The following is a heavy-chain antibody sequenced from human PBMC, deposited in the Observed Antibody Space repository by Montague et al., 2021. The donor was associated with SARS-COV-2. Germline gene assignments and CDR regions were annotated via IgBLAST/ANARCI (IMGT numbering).Heavy chain of an antibody. D-gene: IGHD3-10*02. Sequence: SETLSLTCAVYGGSFSNYFWTWIRQPPGKRLEWIGYIYHRGTTNYNPSLKSRVSISVDTSKNQFSLYLGSVTAADTAVYYCARVRQHFNMFVVVMTVAEYYFDXWGQGTLVTVSA. CDR2: IYHRGTT. CDR3: ARVRQHFNMFVVVMTVAEYYFDX. V-gene: IGHV4-34*01. J-gene: IGHJ4*02. CDR1: GGSFSNYF.